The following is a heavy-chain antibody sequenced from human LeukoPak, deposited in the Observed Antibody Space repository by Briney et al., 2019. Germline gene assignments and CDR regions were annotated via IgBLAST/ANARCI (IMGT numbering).Heavy chain of an antibody. CDR1: GYTFTSYD. CDR2: MNPNSGNT. J-gene: IGHJ5*02. Sequence: ASVKVSCKASGYTFTSYDINWVRQATGQGLEWMGWMNPNSGNTGYAQKSQGRVTMTGNTSISTAYMELSSLRSEDTAVYYCARGITMVPYNWFDPWGQGTLVTVSS. D-gene: IGHD3-10*01. V-gene: IGHV1-8*01. CDR3: ARGITMVPYNWFDP.